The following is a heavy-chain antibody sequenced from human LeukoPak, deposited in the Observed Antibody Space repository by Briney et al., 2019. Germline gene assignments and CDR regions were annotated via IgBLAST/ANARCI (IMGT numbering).Heavy chain of an antibody. D-gene: IGHD2-8*01. CDR2: ISATGDA. CDR3: ARAHCTNGVCGGFFDY. CDR1: GFIFSSYG. J-gene: IGHJ4*02. V-gene: IGHV3-NL1*01. Sequence: PGGSLRLSCEASGFIFSSYGFHWVRQAPGKGLEWVSVISATGDAYYADSVKGRLVISRDNSKNTLYLQMNSLRAEDTAVYHCARAHCTNGVCGGFFDYWGQGTLVTVSS.